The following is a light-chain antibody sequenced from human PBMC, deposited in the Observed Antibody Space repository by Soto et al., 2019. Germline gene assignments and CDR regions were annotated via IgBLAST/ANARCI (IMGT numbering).Light chain of an antibody. CDR2: GAS. Sequence: ETVLTQSPGTLSLSPGERATLSCRASQSIRSNYLAWYRQTPGQAPRLLIYGASNRATAIPDRFSGSGSGTDFTLIISRLEPEDFALYYCQQYGSSPWTFGQGTKVEIK. V-gene: IGKV3-20*01. J-gene: IGKJ1*01. CDR1: QSIRSNY. CDR3: QQYGSSPWT.